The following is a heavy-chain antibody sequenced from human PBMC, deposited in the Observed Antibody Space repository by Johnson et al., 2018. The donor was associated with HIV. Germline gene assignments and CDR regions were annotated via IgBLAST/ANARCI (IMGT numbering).Heavy chain of an antibody. CDR2: ISGSGAGT. Sequence: EVQLMESGGGLVQPGGSLRLSCAASGFTFRNYAMNWVRQAPGKGLQWVSTISGSGAGTYHADSVKGRFTISRDNSKNTLYLQMNSLRAEDTAVYYCAKGSDYYDTSGYLHDAFDIWGQGTMLTVSS. V-gene: IGHV3-23*01. D-gene: IGHD3-22*01. J-gene: IGHJ3*02. CDR3: AKGSDYYDTSGYLHDAFDI. CDR1: GFTFRNYA.